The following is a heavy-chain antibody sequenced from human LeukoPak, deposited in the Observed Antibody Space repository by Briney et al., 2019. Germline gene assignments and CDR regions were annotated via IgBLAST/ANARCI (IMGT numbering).Heavy chain of an antibody. D-gene: IGHD6-6*01. V-gene: IGHV4-4*07. CDR1: GGSISSYY. Sequence: SETLSLTCTVSGGSISSYYWSWIRQPAGKGLEWIGRIYTSGSTNYNPSLKSRVTMSVDTSKNQYSLKLSSVTAADTAVYYCARGQLAARSFDYWGQGTLVTVSS. CDR3: ARGQLAARSFDY. CDR2: IYTSGST. J-gene: IGHJ4*02.